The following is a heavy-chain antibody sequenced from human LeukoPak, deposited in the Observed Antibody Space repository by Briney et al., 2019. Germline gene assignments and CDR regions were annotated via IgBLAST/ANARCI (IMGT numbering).Heavy chain of an antibody. CDR1: GFTFSSYS. V-gene: IGHV3-48*01. CDR3: AGSGSYYDDAFDI. D-gene: IGHD1-26*01. J-gene: IGHJ3*02. Sequence: SGGSLRLSCAASGFTFSSYSMNWVRQAPGKGLEWVSYISSSSSTIYYADSVKGRFTISRDNAKNSLYLQMNGLRAEDTAVYYCAGSGSYYDDAFDIWGQGTMVTVSS. CDR2: ISSSSSTI.